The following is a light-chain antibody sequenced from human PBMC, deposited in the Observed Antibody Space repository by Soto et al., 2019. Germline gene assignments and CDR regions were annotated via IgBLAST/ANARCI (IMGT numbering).Light chain of an antibody. J-gene: IGLJ2*01. CDR3: SSYAGNNIVVI. CDR2: EVT. CDR1: STDVGTYDY. Sequence: QSVLTQPPSASGSPGQSVTISCTGTSTDVGTYDYVSWYQQHPGKAPKLMIYEVTKRPSGVPDRFSGSKSGNTASLTVSGLQSEDEADYYCSSYAGNNIVVIFGGGTQLTVL. V-gene: IGLV2-8*01.